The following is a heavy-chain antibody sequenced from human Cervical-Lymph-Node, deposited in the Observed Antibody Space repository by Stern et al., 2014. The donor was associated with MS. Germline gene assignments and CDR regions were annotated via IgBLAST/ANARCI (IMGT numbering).Heavy chain of an antibody. Sequence: VPLVESGGGVVHPGTSLRLSCAASGFTFGDYAMHWVRQAPGNGLGWLAVTTYDGSNKDYGDSVKGRFTISRDNPKNTLYLQMNNLRPEDTAVYYCAKNADYGSGYNMDVWGQGTTVTVSS. V-gene: IGHV3-30*18. CDR2: TTYDGSNK. D-gene: IGHD4-17*01. CDR3: AKNADYGSGYNMDV. CDR1: GFTFGDYA. J-gene: IGHJ6*02.